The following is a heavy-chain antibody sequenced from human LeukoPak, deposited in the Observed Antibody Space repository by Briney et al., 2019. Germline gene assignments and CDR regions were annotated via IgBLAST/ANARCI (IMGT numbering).Heavy chain of an antibody. CDR2: IGTAGDT. CDR1: GFTFSSYD. J-gene: IGHJ2*01. D-gene: IGHD7-27*01. V-gene: IGHV3-13*01. Sequence: GGSLRLSCAASGFTFSSYDMHMDWVRQATGKGLEWVLSIGTAGDTSYPGTVKGRFTISREDATNSLYLQMNSLRAGDTAVYYCARSVNWGSRGFYFDLWGRGTLVTVSS. CDR3: ARSVNWGSRGFYFDL.